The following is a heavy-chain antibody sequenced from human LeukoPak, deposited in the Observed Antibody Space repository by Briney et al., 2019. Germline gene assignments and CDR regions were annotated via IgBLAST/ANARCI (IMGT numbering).Heavy chain of an antibody. CDR2: IYYSGST. CDR3: AREATVTNDAFDI. J-gene: IGHJ3*02. D-gene: IGHD4-17*01. CDR1: GGSISSYY. Sequence: PSETLSLTCTVSGGSISSYYWSWIRQPPGKGLEWIGYIYYSGSTNYNPSLKSRVTISVDTSKNQFSLKLSSVTAADTAVYYCAREATVTNDAFDIWGQGTMLTVSS. V-gene: IGHV4-59*01.